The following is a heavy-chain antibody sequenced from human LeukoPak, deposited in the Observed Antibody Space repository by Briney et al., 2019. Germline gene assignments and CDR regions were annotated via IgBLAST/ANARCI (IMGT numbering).Heavy chain of an antibody. CDR3: AKHLTATNTYIFFGLDV. CDR2: INWNGSGT. V-gene: IGHV3-20*04. D-gene: IGHD1-26*01. J-gene: IGHJ6*02. CDR1: GFSFKDYG. Sequence: SGGALRLSCAATGFSFKDYGMHWVRQPPGKGLEWVSAINWNGSGTDYADSGKGRFTISRDNAKNSLYLQLSSLRPEDTALYYCAKHLTATNTYIFFGLDVWGQGTSVTVSS.